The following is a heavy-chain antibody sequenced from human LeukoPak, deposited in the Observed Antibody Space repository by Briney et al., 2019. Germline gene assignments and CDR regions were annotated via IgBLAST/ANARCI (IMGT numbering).Heavy chain of an antibody. J-gene: IGHJ4*02. CDR2: IHYSGST. CDR1: GDSISSNNYY. V-gene: IGHV4-39*01. Sequence: PSETLSLTCSVSGDSISSNNYYWGWVRQPPGKGLEWIGTIHYSGSTDYNPSLKRRVTMSVDTSKNQFSLNLSSVTAADMAVYYCARHPGVTYFDFWGQGALVTVSS. D-gene: IGHD3-10*01. CDR3: ARHPGVTYFDF.